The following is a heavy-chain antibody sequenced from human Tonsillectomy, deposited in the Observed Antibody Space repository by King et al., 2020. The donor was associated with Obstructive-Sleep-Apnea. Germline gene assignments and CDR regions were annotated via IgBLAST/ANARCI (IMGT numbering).Heavy chain of an antibody. V-gene: IGHV3-23*04. CDR2: ISGSGGST. CDR1: GFTFSSYA. Sequence: QLVQSGGGLVQPGGSLRLSCAASGFTFSSYAMSWVRQAPGKGLEWVSGISGSGGSTYYADSVKGRFTISRDNSTNTLYLQMNSLRAEDTAVYYCAKGSITMIVVVIFPNWYFDLWGRGTLVTVSS. J-gene: IGHJ2*01. CDR3: AKGSITMIVVVIFPNWYFDL. D-gene: IGHD3-22*01.